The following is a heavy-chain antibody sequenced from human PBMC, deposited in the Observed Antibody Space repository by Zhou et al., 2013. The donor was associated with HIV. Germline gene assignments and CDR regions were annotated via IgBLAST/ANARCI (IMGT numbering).Heavy chain of an antibody. J-gene: IGHJ4*02. CDR3: ATSRIAASGSDYYFDS. V-gene: IGHV1-69*05. CDR2: VIPVFGRP. CDR1: GGTLSNYF. D-gene: IGHD6-13*01. Sequence: QVQLVQSGAELKKPGSSVKVSCKASGGTLSNYFISWVRQAPGQGLEWMGGVIPVFGRPSYAERFQDRVIFSTDESTGTAYMVLSNLRSEESALYYCATSRIAASGSDYYFDSWGQGTLVTVSS.